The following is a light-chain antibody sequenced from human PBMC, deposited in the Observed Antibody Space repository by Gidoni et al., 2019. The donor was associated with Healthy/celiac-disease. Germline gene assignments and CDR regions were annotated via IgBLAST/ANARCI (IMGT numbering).Light chain of an antibody. Sequence: DIVMTQSPDPLAVSLGERATINCKSSQSVLYSSNNKNYLAWYQQKPGQPPKLLIYWASTRESGVPDRFSGSGSGTDFTLTISSLQAEDVAVYYCQQYYSTPRTWTFGQGTKVEIK. J-gene: IGKJ1*01. CDR3: QQYYSTPRTWT. CDR2: WAS. CDR1: QSVLYSSNNKNY. V-gene: IGKV4-1*01.